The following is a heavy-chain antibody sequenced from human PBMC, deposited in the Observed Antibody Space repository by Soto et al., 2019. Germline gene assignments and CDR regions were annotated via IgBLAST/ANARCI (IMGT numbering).Heavy chain of an antibody. CDR3: ARSQYYDFWSGYFSPMSYDY. D-gene: IGHD3-3*01. V-gene: IGHV1-69*01. CDR2: IFPIFGTA. Sequence: QVQLVQSGAEVKKPGSSVKVSCKASGGTFSSYAISWVRQAPGQGLEWMGGIFPIFGTANYAQKFQGRVTITADESTSTAYMELSSLRSEDTAVYYCARSQYYDFWSGYFSPMSYDYWGQGTLVTVSS. J-gene: IGHJ4*02. CDR1: GGTFSSYA.